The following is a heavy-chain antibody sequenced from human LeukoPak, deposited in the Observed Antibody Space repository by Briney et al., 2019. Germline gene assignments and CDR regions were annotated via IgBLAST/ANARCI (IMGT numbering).Heavy chain of an antibody. Sequence: GRSLRLSCAAPGFTFRTSAMYWVRQAPGKGLEWVAVISYDENNDYYADSVKGRFTISRDNSKDTVDLQMNSLRLEDTAVYYCAKAREWELLAPFDYWGQGTLVTVSS. CDR2: ISYDENND. J-gene: IGHJ4*02. CDR3: AKAREWELLAPFDY. D-gene: IGHD1-26*01. V-gene: IGHV3-30*04. CDR1: GFTFRTSA.